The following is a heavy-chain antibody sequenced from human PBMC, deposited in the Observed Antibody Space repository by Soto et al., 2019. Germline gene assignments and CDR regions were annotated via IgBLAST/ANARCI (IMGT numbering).Heavy chain of an antibody. CDR1: GFTVGTNY. CDR3: ARVPAPDGGA. V-gene: IGHV3-66*01. D-gene: IGHD3-16*01. CDR2: IHSGGST. Sequence: EVQLVESGGGLVQPGGSLRLSCAASGFTVGTNYMTWVRQAPGKGLEWVSVIHSGGSTYYADFVKGRFTISRDNSKKTLYLQINSLRPEDTAVYYWARVPAPDGGAWGPGTLVTVSS. J-gene: IGHJ5*02.